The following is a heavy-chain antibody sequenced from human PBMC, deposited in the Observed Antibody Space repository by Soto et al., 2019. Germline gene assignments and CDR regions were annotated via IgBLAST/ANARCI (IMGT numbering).Heavy chain of an antibody. CDR2: ISGSGGST. D-gene: IGHD3-3*01. CDR3: AFTYYDFWSGDLFGMDV. Sequence: GGSLRLSCAASGFTFSSYAMSWVRQAPGKGLEWVSAISGSGGSTYYADSVKGRFTISRDNSKNTLYLQMNSLRAEDTAVYYCAFTYYDFWSGDLFGMDVWGQGTTVTVSS. V-gene: IGHV3-23*01. J-gene: IGHJ6*02. CDR1: GFTFSSYA.